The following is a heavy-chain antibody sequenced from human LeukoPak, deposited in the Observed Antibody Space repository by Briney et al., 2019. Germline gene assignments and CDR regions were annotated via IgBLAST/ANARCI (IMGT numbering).Heavy chain of an antibody. CDR3: AKRPTTVVTPGSDY. D-gene: IGHD4-17*01. CDR2: ISGNAGST. J-gene: IGHJ4*02. Sequence: GGSLRLSCAASGFTLSSYAMSWVRQAPGKGLEWVSLISGNAGSTYYADSVKGRFTISRDITKNTLYLQMNSLRAEDTAVYYCAKRPTTVVTPGSDYWGQGTLVTVSS. V-gene: IGHV3-23*01. CDR1: GFTLSSYA.